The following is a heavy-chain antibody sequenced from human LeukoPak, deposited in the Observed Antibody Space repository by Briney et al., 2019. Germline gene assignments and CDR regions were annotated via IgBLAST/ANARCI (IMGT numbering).Heavy chain of an antibody. D-gene: IGHD3-22*01. Sequence: PGRSLRLSCAASGFTFSSYAMRWVRQAPGKGLEWVVVISYDGSNKYYADSVKGRFTISRDNSKNTLYLQMNSLRAEDTAVYYCARTLVVVMYYGMDVWGQGTTVTVSS. CDR2: ISYDGSNK. J-gene: IGHJ6*02. V-gene: IGHV3-30-3*01. CDR3: ARTLVVVMYYGMDV. CDR1: GFTFSSYA.